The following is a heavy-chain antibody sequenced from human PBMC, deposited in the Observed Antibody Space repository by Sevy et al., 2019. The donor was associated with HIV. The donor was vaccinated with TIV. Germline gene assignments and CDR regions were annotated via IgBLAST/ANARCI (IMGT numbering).Heavy chain of an antibody. CDR2: INPNSGGT. J-gene: IGHJ6*02. V-gene: IGHV1-2*02. D-gene: IGHD2-2*02. Sequence: AAVKVSCKASGYTFTGYYMHWVRQAPGQGLEWMGWINPNSGGTNYAQKFQGRVTMTRDTSISTAYMELSRLRSYDTAVYYCARTRDPGYCSSTSCYTGEGYYYYYGMDVWGQGTTVTVSS. CDR1: GYTFTGYY. CDR3: ARTRDPGYCSSTSCYTGEGYYYYYGMDV.